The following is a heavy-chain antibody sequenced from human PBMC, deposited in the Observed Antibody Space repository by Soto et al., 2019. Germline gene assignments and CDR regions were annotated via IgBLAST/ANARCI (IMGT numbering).Heavy chain of an antibody. CDR1: GDTIATSS. CDR2: INAGKANT. J-gene: IGHJ5*02. CDR3: AREDGLWFAP. V-gene: IGHV1-3*05. Sequence: QVQFVQSGAEQKKPGASVRISCNDSGDTIATSSMHWVRQAPGQGLEWMGWINAGKANTRYAQRLQGRVTITRDTGTLYMELSSLKFEYTAVYYCAREDGLWFAPWGQGTLVTVSS. D-gene: IGHD2-8*01.